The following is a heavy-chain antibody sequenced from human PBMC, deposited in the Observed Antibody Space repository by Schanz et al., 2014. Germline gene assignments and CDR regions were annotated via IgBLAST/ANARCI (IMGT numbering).Heavy chain of an antibody. D-gene: IGHD3-22*01. CDR2: ISGSSSTK. Sequence: EVQLVESGGGLAQPGGSLRLSCAASGITFSGYSMNWVRQAPGKGLEWVSYISGSSSTKYYADSVKGRFTISRDNGKKSLYLQRNSVRAEDPAVYFCARDYESDLSSPRHDAFDVWGQGTVVTVSS. V-gene: IGHV3-48*01. J-gene: IGHJ3*01. CDR3: ARDYESDLSSPRHDAFDV. CDR1: GITFSGYS.